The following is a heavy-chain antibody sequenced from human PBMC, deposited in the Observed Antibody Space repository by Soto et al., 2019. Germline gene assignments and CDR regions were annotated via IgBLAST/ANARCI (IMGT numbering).Heavy chain of an antibody. CDR2: SRGGDGSP. CDR3: AKNPVVRAIDY. D-gene: IGHD3-10*01. CDR1: GFTFCNYA. V-gene: IGHV3-23*01. Sequence: GGSLRLSCAASGFTFCNYAMSWVRQSPGKGLEWVSASRGGDGSPYYADSVTGRFTISRDNSKGTVYRQMSNLRADDTAVYYCAKNPVVRAIDYWGQATLVTAAS. J-gene: IGHJ4*02.